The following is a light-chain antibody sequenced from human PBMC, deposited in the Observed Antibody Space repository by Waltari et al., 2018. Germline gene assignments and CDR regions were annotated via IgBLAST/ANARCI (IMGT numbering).Light chain of an antibody. CDR3: QQYYSIPYT. CDR2: WAS. V-gene: IGKV4-1*01. Sequence: DIVMTQSPDSLAVSLGDRATINCKSSQSVLYSSNNRNYLAWYQQKPGQPPKMLIYWASTRESGVPDRFSGSGSGTDFTLTISSLQAEDVAVYYCQQYYSIPYTFGPGTKLEIK. J-gene: IGKJ2*01. CDR1: QSVLYSSNNRNY.